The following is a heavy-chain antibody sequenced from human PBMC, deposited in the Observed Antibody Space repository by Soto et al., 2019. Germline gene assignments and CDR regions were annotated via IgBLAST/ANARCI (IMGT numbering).Heavy chain of an antibody. Sequence: QVHLVQSGAEVRKPGSSMRVSCKASGAAFYSYTFTWVRQAPGQGLEWVGRIIPVFGKVKSAPTFQDRVSLRADQSTRAVFMELSSLRSHDTALYYCVCPVKIGPRPTLGYWGEGFLITVSS. J-gene: IGHJ4*02. CDR1: GAAFYSYT. CDR2: IIPVFGKV. V-gene: IGHV1-69*02. D-gene: IGHD6-6*01. CDR3: VCPVKIGPRPTLGY.